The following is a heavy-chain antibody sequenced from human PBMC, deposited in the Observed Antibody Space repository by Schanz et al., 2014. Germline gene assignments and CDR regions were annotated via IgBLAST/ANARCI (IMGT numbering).Heavy chain of an antibody. CDR2: IGYLGDT. D-gene: IGHD2-2*01. CDR3: AKDSTHIDIVLVPTAIDY. Sequence: EVQLAESGGGLVQPGGSLRLSCAASGFTLSNSDMHWVRQGTGKGLEWVSTIGYLGDTYYPDSVKGRFTVSRDSGQNSLYLQMNSLRAGDTAVYYCAKDSTHIDIVLVPTAIDYWGQGALVTVSS. J-gene: IGHJ4*02. V-gene: IGHV3-13*01. CDR1: GFTLSNSD.